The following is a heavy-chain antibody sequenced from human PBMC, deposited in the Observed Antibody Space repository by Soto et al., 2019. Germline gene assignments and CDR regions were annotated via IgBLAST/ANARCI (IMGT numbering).Heavy chain of an antibody. CDR1: GGSISSYY. V-gene: IGHV4-59*01. D-gene: IGHD2-2*02. J-gene: IGHJ5*02. Sequence: SETLSLTCTVSGGSISSYYWSWIRQPPGKGLEWIGYIYYSGRTNYNPSLKSRVTISVDTSKNQFSLKLSSVTAADTAVYYCARGYCSSTICYIWDDWFDPWGQGTLVTVSS. CDR3: ARGYCSSTICYIWDDWFDP. CDR2: IYYSGRT.